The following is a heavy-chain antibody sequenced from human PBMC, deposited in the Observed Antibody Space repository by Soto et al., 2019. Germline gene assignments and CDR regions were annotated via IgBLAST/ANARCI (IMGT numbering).Heavy chain of an antibody. CDR2: IIPILGST. V-gene: IGHV1-69*01. D-gene: IGHD1-26*01. Sequence: QVQLVQSGAEVKKPGSSVKVSCKASGGSFSSNAISWVRQAPGQGLEWMGGIIPILGSTNYAQKVQDRLTITADGSTTTTYMELNRLRSEDAAVYYCASRERVDAFDIWGQGTLVTVSS. J-gene: IGHJ3*02. CDR3: ASRERVDAFDI. CDR1: GGSFSSNA.